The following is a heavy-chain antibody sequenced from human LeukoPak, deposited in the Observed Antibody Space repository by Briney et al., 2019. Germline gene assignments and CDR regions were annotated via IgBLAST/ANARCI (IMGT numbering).Heavy chain of an antibody. CDR1: GYTFTSYG. J-gene: IGHJ4*02. V-gene: IGHV1-18*01. Sequence: ASVKVSCKASGYTFTSYGISWVRQAPGQGLEWMGWISAYNGNTKYAQKLQGRVTMTTDTSTSTAYMELRSLRSDDTAVYYCARPRRYYGDYAFDYWGQGTLVTVSS. CDR2: ISAYNGNT. D-gene: IGHD4-17*01. CDR3: ARPRRYYGDYAFDY.